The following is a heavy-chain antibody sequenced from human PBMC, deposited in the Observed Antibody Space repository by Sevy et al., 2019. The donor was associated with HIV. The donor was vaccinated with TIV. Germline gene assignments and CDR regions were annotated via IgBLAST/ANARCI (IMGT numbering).Heavy chain of an antibody. D-gene: IGHD1-26*01. CDR2: ITPNNGNT. CDR3: ARAPSGSQGPGQYFHH. CDR1: GYTFTNYH. V-gene: IGHV1-18*01. J-gene: IGHJ1*01. Sequence: ASVKVSCKASGYTFTNYHITWVRQAPGQGLEWMGWITPNNGNTEYVQRLQGRVTMTTDTSTSTAYMELRNLKSDDTGVYYCARAPSGSQGPGQYFHHWGQGTLVTVSS.